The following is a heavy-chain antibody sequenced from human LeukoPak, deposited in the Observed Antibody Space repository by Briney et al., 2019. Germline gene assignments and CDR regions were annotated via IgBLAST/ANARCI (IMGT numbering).Heavy chain of an antibody. CDR1: GGTISSYY. V-gene: IGHV4-59*12. Sequence: SETLSLTCIVSGGTISSYYWSWIRQSPGKGLEWIGYIYYSGSTNYNPSLKSRVTISVDTSKNQFSLKLRSVTAADTAVYYCASYSGSYDAFDIWGQGTMVTVTS. CDR2: IYYSGST. CDR3: ASYSGSYDAFDI. J-gene: IGHJ3*02. D-gene: IGHD1-26*01.